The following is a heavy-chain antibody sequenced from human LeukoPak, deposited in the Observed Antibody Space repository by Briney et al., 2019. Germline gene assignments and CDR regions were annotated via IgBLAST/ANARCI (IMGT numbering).Heavy chain of an antibody. Sequence: ASVKVSCKASGYTFTSYDINWVRQATGQGLEWMGWMNPNSGNTGYAQKFQGRVTMTSNTSISTAYMELSSLRSEDTAVYYCARTPVAGTSRIDWFDPWGQGTLVTVSS. CDR1: GYTFTSYD. CDR3: ARTPVAGTSRIDWFDP. D-gene: IGHD6-19*01. V-gene: IGHV1-8*01. J-gene: IGHJ5*02. CDR2: MNPNSGNT.